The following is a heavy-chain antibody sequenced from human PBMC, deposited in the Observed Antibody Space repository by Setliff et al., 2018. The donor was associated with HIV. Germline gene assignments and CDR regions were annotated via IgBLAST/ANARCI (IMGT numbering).Heavy chain of an antibody. Sequence: PSETLSLTCSVSAGSISAYYWSWVRQSPGRGLEWIGYVSNTGTTSYNPSLKSRVTMSLDTSRDQFSLKLSSVTAADTAVYYCARTRGRALVSYYFDSWGQGRLVTVSS. J-gene: IGHJ4*02. D-gene: IGHD1-26*01. CDR1: AGSISAYY. V-gene: IGHV4-59*01. CDR3: ARTRGRALVSYYFDS. CDR2: VSNTGTT.